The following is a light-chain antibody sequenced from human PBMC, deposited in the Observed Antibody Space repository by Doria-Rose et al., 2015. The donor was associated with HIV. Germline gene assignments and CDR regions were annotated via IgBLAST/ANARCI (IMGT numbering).Light chain of an antibody. V-gene: IGKV3-20*01. CDR3: HQYGTSWT. J-gene: IGKJ1*01. CDR1: QSFSSTY. CDR2: DGS. Sequence: TQSPGTLSLSPGERATLSCRASQSFSSTYLAWYQQKAGQAPSLLIYDGSTRATGIQDRFSASWSGTDFTLTINRLEPEDFALYYCHQYGTSWTFGQGTKVEI.